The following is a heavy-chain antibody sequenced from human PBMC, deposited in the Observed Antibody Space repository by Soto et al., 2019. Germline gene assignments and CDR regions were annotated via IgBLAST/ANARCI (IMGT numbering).Heavy chain of an antibody. Sequence: ASVKVSCKASGYTFTRYYMRWVRQAPGQGLEWMGIINPSGGSTSYAQKFQGRVTMTRDTSTSTVYMELSSLRSEDTAVYYCARVEDFWSGYSPYGMDVWGQGTTVTVSS. CDR3: ARVEDFWSGYSPYGMDV. CDR2: INPSGGST. J-gene: IGHJ6*02. CDR1: GYTFTRYY. V-gene: IGHV1-46*01. D-gene: IGHD3-3*01.